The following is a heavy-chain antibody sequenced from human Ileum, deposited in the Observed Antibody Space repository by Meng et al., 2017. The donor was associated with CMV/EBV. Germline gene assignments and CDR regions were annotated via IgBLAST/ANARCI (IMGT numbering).Heavy chain of an antibody. CDR1: GGSISRANW. CDR2: VYRGGNA. CDR3: TTGSAYSPPGQFHQ. Sequence: VSGGSISRANWWTWVRQTPGKGPEWIGEVYRGGNAMYNPSLKSRLTISVDDSTNQVSLRLRSVTAADTAMYYCTTGSAYSPPGQFHQWGQGTLVTVSS. V-gene: IGHV4-4*02. J-gene: IGHJ4*02. D-gene: IGHD3-22*01.